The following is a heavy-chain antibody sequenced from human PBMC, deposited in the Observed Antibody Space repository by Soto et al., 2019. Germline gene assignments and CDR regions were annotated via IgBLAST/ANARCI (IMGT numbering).Heavy chain of an antibody. CDR3: AKDTSSSPYYMDV. CDR1: GFTFSNFA. J-gene: IGHJ6*03. D-gene: IGHD2-2*01. CDR2: ITGSTGTT. V-gene: IGHV3-23*01. Sequence: GGSLRLSCAASGFTFSNFAMRWVRHAPGQGLEWVSEITGSTGTTYYADSVRGRFIISRDNSQNTLHLQMNSLRPEDTAVYYCAKDTSSSPYYMDVWGKGTTVTVSS.